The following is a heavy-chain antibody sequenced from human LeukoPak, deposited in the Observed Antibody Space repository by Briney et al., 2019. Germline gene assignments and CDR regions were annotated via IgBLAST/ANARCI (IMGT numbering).Heavy chain of an antibody. CDR1: GFTFSSSA. D-gene: IGHD3-3*01. Sequence: PGGSLRLSCAASGFTFSSSAMSWVRQAPGKGLEWVSAISNNGGYTYYADSVQGRFTISRDNSKSTLCLQMNSLRAEDTAVYYCARGTSGYYAPLDVDIWGQGTMVTVSP. CDR3: ARGTSGYYAPLDVDI. J-gene: IGHJ3*02. V-gene: IGHV3-23*01. CDR2: ISNNGGYT.